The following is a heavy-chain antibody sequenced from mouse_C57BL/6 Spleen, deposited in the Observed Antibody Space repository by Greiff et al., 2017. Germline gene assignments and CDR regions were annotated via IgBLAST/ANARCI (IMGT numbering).Heavy chain of an antibody. V-gene: IGHV1-50*01. CDR3: ARSVDSSGPFAY. Sequence: QVQLQQPGAELVKPGASVKLSCKASGYTFTSYWMQWVKQRPGQGLEWIGEIDPSDSYTNYNQKFKGKATLTVDTSSSTAYMQLSSLTSEDSAVYYCARSVDSSGPFAYWGQGTLVTVSA. D-gene: IGHD3-2*02. CDR2: IDPSDSYT. CDR1: GYTFTSYW. J-gene: IGHJ3*01.